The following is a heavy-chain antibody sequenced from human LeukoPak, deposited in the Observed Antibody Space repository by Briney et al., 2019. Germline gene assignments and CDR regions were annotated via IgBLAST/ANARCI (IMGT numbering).Heavy chain of an antibody. Sequence: SETLSLTCTVSGGSISGYYWSWIRQPPGKGLEWIGEINHSGSTNYNPSLKSRVTISVDTSKNQFSLKLSSVTAADTAVYYCARTWDSSGYQLGSFDYWGQGTLVTVSS. CDR2: INHSGST. CDR3: ARTWDSSGYQLGSFDY. D-gene: IGHD3-22*01. CDR1: GGSISGYY. V-gene: IGHV4-34*01. J-gene: IGHJ4*02.